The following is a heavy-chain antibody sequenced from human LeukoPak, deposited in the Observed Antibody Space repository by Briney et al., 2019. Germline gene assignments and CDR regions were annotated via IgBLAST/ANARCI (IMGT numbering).Heavy chain of an antibody. D-gene: IGHD6-13*01. V-gene: IGHV4-39*02. CDR2: IYYSGST. CDR1: GGSISSSFYY. Sequence: SETLSLTCTVSGGSISSSFYYWGWIRQPPGKGLEWIGSIYYSGSTYYNPSLKSRVTISVDTSKNQFSLKLSSVTAADTAVYYCARDRGRYSSTNWFDPWGQGTLVTVSS. J-gene: IGHJ5*02. CDR3: ARDRGRYSSTNWFDP.